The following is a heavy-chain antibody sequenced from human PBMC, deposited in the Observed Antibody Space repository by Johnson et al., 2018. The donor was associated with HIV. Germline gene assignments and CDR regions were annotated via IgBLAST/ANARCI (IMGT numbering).Heavy chain of an antibody. D-gene: IGHD2-21*02. J-gene: IGHJ3*02. CDR1: GLSFSNFG. CDR3: ARDHRAYCGGDCYSDAFDI. V-gene: IGHV3-33*08. Sequence: QVQLVESGGGLVQPGGSLRLSCVGSGLSFSNFGIHWVRQAPGKGPEWVAVISFDGNLKKYADSVKGRFTISRDNSRSTVYLHMINLRADDTAVYYCARDHRAYCGGDCYSDAFDIWGQGTMVTVSS. CDR2: ISFDGNLK.